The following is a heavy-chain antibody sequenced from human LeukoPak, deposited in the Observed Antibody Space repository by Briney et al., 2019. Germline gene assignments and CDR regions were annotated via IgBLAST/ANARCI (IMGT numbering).Heavy chain of an antibody. CDR3: ARRVAAAGTNYYYYYMDV. V-gene: IGHV4-59*01. Sequence: SETLSLTCTVSGGSISSYYWSWIRQPPGKGLEWIGYIYYSGSTNYNPSLKSRVTISVDTSKNQFSLKLSSVTAADTAVYYCARRVAAAGTNYYYYYMDVWGKGTTATVSS. CDR1: GGSISSYY. J-gene: IGHJ6*03. D-gene: IGHD6-13*01. CDR2: IYYSGST.